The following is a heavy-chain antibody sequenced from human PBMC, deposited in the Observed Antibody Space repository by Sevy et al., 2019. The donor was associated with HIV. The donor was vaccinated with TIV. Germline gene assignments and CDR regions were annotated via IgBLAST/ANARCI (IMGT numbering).Heavy chain of an antibody. D-gene: IGHD3-16*01. CDR2: FCMGGDRI. Sequence: GGSLRLSCTTSGFRFSIYAMTWVRQAPGKGLEWVSSFCMGGDRIYYADSVRGRFTISRDDSKNTLYLEMNNLRAEDTAKYYCAREGRSKGHDYRGQGTLVTVSS. CDR1: GFRFSIYA. V-gene: IGHV3-23*01. CDR3: AREGRSKGHDY. J-gene: IGHJ4*02.